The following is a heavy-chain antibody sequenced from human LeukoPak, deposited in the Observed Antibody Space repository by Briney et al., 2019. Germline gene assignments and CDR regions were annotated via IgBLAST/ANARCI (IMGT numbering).Heavy chain of an antibody. D-gene: IGHD3-22*01. J-gene: IGHJ4*02. V-gene: IGHV3-7*01. CDR2: QKQDGGKK. Sequence: GGSLSLSFAAPGFTFISYGMGGVGPPPGRGREGVANQKQDGGKKYYVDAVKGRFTISRNNAKNSLYLQMNSLRAEDTAVYYCARTVGVDYYDSSGYEPWGQGTLVTVSS. CDR1: GFTFISYG. CDR3: ARTVGVDYYDSSGYEP.